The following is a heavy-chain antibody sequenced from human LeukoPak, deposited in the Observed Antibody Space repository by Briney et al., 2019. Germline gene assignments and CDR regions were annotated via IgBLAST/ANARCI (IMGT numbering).Heavy chain of an antibody. CDR2: IYYSGST. Sequence: SETLSLTCAVSGGSISSSSYYWGWIRQPPGKGLGWIGSIYYSGSTYYNPSLKSRVTISVDRSKNQFSLKLSSVTAADTAVYYCAREIINYYDSSGYIDYWGQGTLVTVSS. V-gene: IGHV4-39*07. CDR3: AREIINYYDSSGYIDY. CDR1: GGSISSSSYY. D-gene: IGHD3-22*01. J-gene: IGHJ4*02.